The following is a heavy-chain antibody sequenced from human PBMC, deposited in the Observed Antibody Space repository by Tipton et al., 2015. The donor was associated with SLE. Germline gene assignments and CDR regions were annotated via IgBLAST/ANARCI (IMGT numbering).Heavy chain of an antibody. CDR1: GDSLSSNNYY. CDR2: IHYTGST. CDR3: ARATDWNLSPDV. D-gene: IGHD1-7*01. Sequence: LRLSCSVSGDSLSSNNYYWGWNRQSPAQGLEWIGTIHYTGSTYYNPSLRSRLTISVDTSKDQFSLRLTSVTAADTAVYYCARATDWNLSPDVWGKGTTVTVSS. J-gene: IGHJ6*04. V-gene: IGHV4-39*07.